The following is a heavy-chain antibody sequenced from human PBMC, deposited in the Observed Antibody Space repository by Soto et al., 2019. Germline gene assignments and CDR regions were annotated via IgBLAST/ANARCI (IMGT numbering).Heavy chain of an antibody. CDR2: INPNSGGT. Sequence: ASVKVSCKAPGYTFTGYYMHWVRQAPGQGLEWMGWINPNSGGTNYAQKFQGWVTMTRDTSISTAYMELSRLRSDDTAVYYCARDLGVRGGTFDYWGQGTLVTVSS. D-gene: IGHD3-10*01. J-gene: IGHJ4*02. V-gene: IGHV1-2*04. CDR1: GYTFTGYY. CDR3: ARDLGVRGGTFDY.